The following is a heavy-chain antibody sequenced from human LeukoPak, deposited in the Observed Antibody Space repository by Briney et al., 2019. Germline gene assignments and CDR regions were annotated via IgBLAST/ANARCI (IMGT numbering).Heavy chain of an antibody. V-gene: IGHV4-59*01. D-gene: IGHD6-13*01. CDR2: IYYSGST. CDR3: SRWGEAAAGIYY. CDR1: GGSINSYY. J-gene: IGHJ4*02. Sequence: SETLSLTCNVSGGSINSYYWSWIRQPPGKGLEWLGFIYYSGSTNYNPSLKSRITISVYTSKNQFSLKLSSVTAADTAVYYCSRWGEAAAGIYYWGQGTLVSVSS.